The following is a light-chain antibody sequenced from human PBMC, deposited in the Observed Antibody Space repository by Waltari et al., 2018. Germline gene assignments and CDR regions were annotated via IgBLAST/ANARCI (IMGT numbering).Light chain of an antibody. CDR3: QQYGSSPT. V-gene: IGKV3-20*01. Sequence: EIVLTQSPGTLSLSPGERATLSCRASQSFINDFLAWYQQTPGQAPRLLIYGASSRATGVPDRFTVSGSGTDFTLTISRLEPEDFAIYYCQQYGSSPTFGQGTKVEIK. J-gene: IGKJ1*01. CDR1: QSFINDF. CDR2: GAS.